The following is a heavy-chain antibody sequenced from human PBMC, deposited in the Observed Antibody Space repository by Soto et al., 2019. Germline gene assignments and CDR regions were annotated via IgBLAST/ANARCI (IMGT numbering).Heavy chain of an antibody. V-gene: IGHV4-61*01. J-gene: IGHJ4*02. CDR2: IYYSGRT. CDR1: GGSVSSGSYY. CDR3: ARGADY. Sequence: QVQLQESGPGLVKPSETLSLTCTVSGGSVSSGSYYWSWIRQPPGKGLEWIGYIYYSGRTNYNPSRKSRVTISLDTSKNQFPLKLSSVTTADTAVYYCARGADYWGLGTLVTVSS.